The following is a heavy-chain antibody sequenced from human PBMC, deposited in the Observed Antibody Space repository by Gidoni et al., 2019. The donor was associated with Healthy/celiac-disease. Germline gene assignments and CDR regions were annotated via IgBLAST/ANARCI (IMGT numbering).Heavy chain of an antibody. CDR1: GFTFSSFS. CDR2: IWYDGSNK. Sequence: QVQLVESGGGVVQPGRSLRLSCSASGFTFSSFSMHWVRQAPGKGLEWVAVIWYDGSNKYYADSVKGRFTISRDNSKNTLYLKMKSLRAEDTAVYYCARQYYDFWSGYYTHPYFDYWGQGTLVTVSS. CDR3: ARQYYDFWSGYYTHPYFDY. D-gene: IGHD3-3*01. J-gene: IGHJ4*02. V-gene: IGHV3-33*01.